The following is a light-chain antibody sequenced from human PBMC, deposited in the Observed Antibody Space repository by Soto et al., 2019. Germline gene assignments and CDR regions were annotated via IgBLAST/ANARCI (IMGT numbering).Light chain of an antibody. Sequence: IRMTQSPSTLSASVGDRVTITFRASQSISSWLAWYQQKPGTAPKLLIYEASTLESGVPSRFSGSRSGTEFTLTVSSLQPDDFATYYCQQYNDSFPYTFGQGTKVDI. CDR1: QSISSW. CDR3: QQYNDSFPYT. J-gene: IGKJ2*01. V-gene: IGKV1-5*03. CDR2: EAS.